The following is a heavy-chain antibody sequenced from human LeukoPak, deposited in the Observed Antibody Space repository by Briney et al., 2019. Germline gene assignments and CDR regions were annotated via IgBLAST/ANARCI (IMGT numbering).Heavy chain of an antibody. Sequence: ASVKVSCKASGYTFTSYDINWVRQATGQGLEWMGWMNPNSGNTGYAQKFQGRVTMTRNTSISTAYMELSSLRSEDTAVYYCASDPFYSGSYLPDYWGQGTLVTVSS. CDR1: GYTFTSYD. V-gene: IGHV1-8*01. J-gene: IGHJ4*02. D-gene: IGHD1-26*01. CDR2: MNPNSGNT. CDR3: ASDPFYSGSYLPDY.